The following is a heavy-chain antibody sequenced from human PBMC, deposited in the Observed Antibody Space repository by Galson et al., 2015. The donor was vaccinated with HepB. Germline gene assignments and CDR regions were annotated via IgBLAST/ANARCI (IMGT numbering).Heavy chain of an antibody. V-gene: IGHV3-9*01. D-gene: IGHD3-10*01. CDR2: VSWSSGSM. J-gene: IGHJ6*03. CDR3: AKDWGSGSSLFYYYLDV. Sequence: SLRLSCAASGFTFDDYAMHWVRQVPGKGLEWVSGVSWSSGSMGFADSVKGRFTISRDNAKNSLYLQMNSLRADDTASYYCAKDWGSGSSLFYYYLDVWGKGTTVTVSS. CDR1: GFTFDDYA.